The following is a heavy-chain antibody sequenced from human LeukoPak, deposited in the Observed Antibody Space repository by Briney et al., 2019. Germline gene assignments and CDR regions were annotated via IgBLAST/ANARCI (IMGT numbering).Heavy chain of an antibody. D-gene: IGHD1-26*01. J-gene: IGHJ4*02. CDR3: ARGLVGATGAYYFDY. V-gene: IGHV3-21*01. Sequence: GGSLRLSCAASGFTFSSYIMNWVRQAPGEGLEWVSSISSSTSYKYYADSVKGRFTISRDNAKNSLYLQMNSLRAEDTAVYYCARGLVGATGAYYFDYWGQGTLVTVSS. CDR1: GFTFSSYI. CDR2: ISSSTSYK.